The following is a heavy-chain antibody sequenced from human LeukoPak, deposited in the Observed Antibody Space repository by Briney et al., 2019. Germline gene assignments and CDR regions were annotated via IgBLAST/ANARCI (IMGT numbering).Heavy chain of an antibody. J-gene: IGHJ3*02. CDR2: ISAYNGNT. CDR1: GYTFTSYG. V-gene: IGHV1-18*01. D-gene: IGHD3-22*01. Sequence: ASVKVSCKASGYTFTSYGISWVRQAPGQGLEWMGWISAYNGNTNYAQKLQGRVTMTTDTSTSTAYMELRSLRSDDTAVYYCARDYYDSSAEPGNAFDIRGQGTMVTVSS. CDR3: ARDYYDSSAEPGNAFDI.